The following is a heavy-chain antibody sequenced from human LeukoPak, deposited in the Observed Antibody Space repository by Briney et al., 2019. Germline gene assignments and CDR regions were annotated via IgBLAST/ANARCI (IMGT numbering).Heavy chain of an antibody. Sequence: SETLSLTCAVYGGSFSGYYWSWIRQPPGKGLEWIGEINHSGSTNYNPSLKSRVTISVDTSKNQFSLKLSSVTAADTAVYYCARQGSSSSGLGYGMDVWGQGTTVTVSS. CDR1: GGSFSGYY. CDR2: INHSGST. CDR3: ARQGSSSSGLGYGMDV. D-gene: IGHD6-6*01. J-gene: IGHJ6*02. V-gene: IGHV4-34*01.